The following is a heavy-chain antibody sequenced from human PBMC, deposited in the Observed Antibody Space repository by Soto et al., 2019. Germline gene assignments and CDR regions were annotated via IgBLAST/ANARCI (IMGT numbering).Heavy chain of an antibody. V-gene: IGHV4-4*02. CDR1: GGSMYTPNW. D-gene: IGHD3-10*01. Sequence: SETLSLTCAVSGGSMYTPNWWTWVRQTPGKGLQWIGEIYHSESTNYNPSLKSRVTISVDKSKTQFSLNLTSVTAADTAMYYCARGTTRIRGLFDYWGQGILVTVYS. J-gene: IGHJ4*02. CDR3: ARGTTRIRGLFDY. CDR2: IYHSEST.